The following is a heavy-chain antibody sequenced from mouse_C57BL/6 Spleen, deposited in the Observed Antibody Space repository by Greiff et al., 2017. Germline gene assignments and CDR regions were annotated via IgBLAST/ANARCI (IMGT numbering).Heavy chain of an antibody. D-gene: IGHD3-2*02. V-gene: IGHV1-61*01. CDR1: GYTFTSYW. CDR2: IYPSDSGT. CDR3: ARSDSSGLFAY. J-gene: IGHJ2*01. Sequence: QVQLQQPGAELVRPGSSVKLSCKASGYTFTSYWMEWVKQRPGQGLEWIGNIYPSDSGTNYNQKFKDKATLTVDKSSSTAYMQLSSLTSEDSAVYYCARSDSSGLFAYWGQGTPLTVSS.